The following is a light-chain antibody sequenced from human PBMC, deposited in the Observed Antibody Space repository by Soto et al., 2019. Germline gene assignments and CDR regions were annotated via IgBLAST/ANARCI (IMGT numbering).Light chain of an antibody. Sequence: EIVLTQSPATLSLSPGERATLSCRASQSVSSYLAWYQQKPGQAPRLLIYDASNRATGIPARFSGSGSGTDFTLTISGLEPEEFAVYYCQQRSNWPRTFGQGTKVEIK. CDR1: QSVSSY. V-gene: IGKV3-11*01. J-gene: IGKJ1*01. CDR3: QQRSNWPRT. CDR2: DAS.